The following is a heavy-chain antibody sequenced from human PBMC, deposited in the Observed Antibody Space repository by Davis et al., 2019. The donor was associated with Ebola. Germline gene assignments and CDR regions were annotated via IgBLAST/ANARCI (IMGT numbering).Heavy chain of an antibody. J-gene: IGHJ6*03. CDR2: INPNSGGT. CDR3: ARLRSHLNHYYMDV. D-gene: IGHD5-24*01. CDR1: GYTFTGYY. V-gene: IGHV1-2*02. Sequence: ASVKVSCKASGYTFTGYYMHWVRQAPGQGLEWMGWINPNSGGTNYAQKFQGRVTMTRDTSISTAYMELSRLRSDDTAVYYCARLRSHLNHYYMDVWGKGTTVTVSS.